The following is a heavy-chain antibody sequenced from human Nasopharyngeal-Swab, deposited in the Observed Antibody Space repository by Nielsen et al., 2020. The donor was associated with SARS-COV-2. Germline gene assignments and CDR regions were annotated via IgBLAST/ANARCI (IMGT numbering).Heavy chain of an antibody. Sequence: ASVKVSCKASGYTFTSYGICWVRQAPGQGLEWMGWISAYNGNTNYAQKLQGRVTMTADTSTSTAYMELRSLRSDDTAVYYCARYESRAELYYFDYWGQGTLVTVSS. D-gene: IGHD1-26*01. J-gene: IGHJ4*02. CDR1: GYTFTSYG. CDR3: ARYESRAELYYFDY. V-gene: IGHV1-18*01. CDR2: ISAYNGNT.